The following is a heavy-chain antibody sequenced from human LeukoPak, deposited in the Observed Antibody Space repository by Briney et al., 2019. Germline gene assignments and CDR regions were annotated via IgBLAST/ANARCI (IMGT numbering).Heavy chain of an antibody. V-gene: IGHV3-23*01. J-gene: IGHJ3*02. D-gene: IGHD2-21*02. CDR1: GFTLSYYA. Sequence: PGGSLRLSCAASGFTLSYYAMSWVRQAPGKGLEWVSGISGSGGSTYYADSVKGRFTISRDNSKNTLYLQMNSLRAEDTAVYYCAKDFRSSGDCHAFDMWGQGTMVTVSS. CDR2: ISGSGGST. CDR3: AKDFRSSGDCHAFDM.